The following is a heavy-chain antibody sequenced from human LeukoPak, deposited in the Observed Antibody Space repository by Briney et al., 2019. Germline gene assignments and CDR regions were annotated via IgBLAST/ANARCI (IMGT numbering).Heavy chain of an antibody. CDR2: IHTSGST. J-gene: IGHJ4*02. CDR1: GGSISGYY. D-gene: IGHD3-22*01. V-gene: IGHV4-4*07. Sequence: PSETLSLTCTVSGGSISGYYWSWIRQPAKKGLEWIGRIHTSGSTNNNPPLKSRVTMSVDTSKNQFSLKLSSVTAADTAVYYCARAVRLYDSSGYYGYWGQGTLVTVSS. CDR3: ARAVRLYDSSGYYGY.